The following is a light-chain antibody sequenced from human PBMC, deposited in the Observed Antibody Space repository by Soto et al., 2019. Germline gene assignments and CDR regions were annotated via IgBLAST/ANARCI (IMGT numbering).Light chain of an antibody. V-gene: IGKV3-15*01. CDR3: QQYNNWPPWT. CDR1: QSVSSN. CDR2: GAS. J-gene: IGKJ1*01. Sequence: EIVMTQSPATLSVSPGERATLSCRASQSVSSNLAWYQQKPGQAPRLLIYGASTRATGIPARFSGSGSGTESTLTTSSLQSDDFAVSYCQQYNNWPPWTFGQGTKVEIK.